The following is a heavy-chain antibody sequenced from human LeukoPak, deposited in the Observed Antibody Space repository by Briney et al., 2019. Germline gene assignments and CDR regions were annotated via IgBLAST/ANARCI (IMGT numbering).Heavy chain of an antibody. Sequence: SETLSLTCTVSGGSISSYYWSWIRQPPGKGLEWIGYIYYSGSTNYNPSLKSRVTISVDTSKNQFSLELSSVTAADTAVYYCARLGRNSSGWFDAFDIWGQGTMVTVSS. CDR3: ARLGRNSSGWFDAFDI. J-gene: IGHJ3*02. V-gene: IGHV4-59*01. CDR2: IYYSGST. D-gene: IGHD6-19*01. CDR1: GGSISSYY.